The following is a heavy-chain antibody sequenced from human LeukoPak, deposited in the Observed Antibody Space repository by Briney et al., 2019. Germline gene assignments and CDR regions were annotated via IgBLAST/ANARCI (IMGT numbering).Heavy chain of an antibody. V-gene: IGHV4-39*01. J-gene: IGHJ2*01. CDR3: ASTYSTPEYFDL. CDR1: GGSISSSSYY. Sequence: SETLSLTCTVSGGSISSSSYYWGWIRQPPGKGLVWIGSIYYSGSTYYNPSLKSRVTISVDTSKNQFSLKLSSVTAADTAVYYCASTYSTPEYFDLWGRGTLVTVSS. D-gene: IGHD6-13*01. CDR2: IYYSGST.